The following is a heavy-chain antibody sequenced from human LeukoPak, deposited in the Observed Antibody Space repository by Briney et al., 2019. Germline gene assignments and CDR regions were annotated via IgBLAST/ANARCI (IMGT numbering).Heavy chain of an antibody. D-gene: IGHD1-7*01. CDR1: GFTFSNYW. J-gene: IGHJ4*02. Sequence: GGSLRLSCAASGFTFSNYWMSWVRQAPGKGLEWVANIKQDGSEKNYVDSVKGRFTISRDNAKNSLYLQMNSLRAEDTAIYYCAREDDWNYEDYWGQGTLVTVSS. CDR3: AREDDWNYEDY. V-gene: IGHV3-7*01. CDR2: IKQDGSEK.